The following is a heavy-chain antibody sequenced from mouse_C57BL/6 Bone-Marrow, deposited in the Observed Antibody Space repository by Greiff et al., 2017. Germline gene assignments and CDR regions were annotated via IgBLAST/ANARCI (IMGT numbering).Heavy chain of an antibody. CDR3: ARGRGYYGSIYAMDY. Sequence: EVKLMESGPGLVKPSQSLSLTCSVTGYSITSGYYWNWIRQFPGNKLEWMGYISYDGSNNYNPSLKNRISITRDTSKNQFFLKLNSVTTEDTATYYCARGRGYYGSIYAMDYWGQGTSVTVSS. CDR2: ISYDGSN. CDR1: GYSITSGYY. V-gene: IGHV3-6*01. J-gene: IGHJ4*01. D-gene: IGHD1-1*01.